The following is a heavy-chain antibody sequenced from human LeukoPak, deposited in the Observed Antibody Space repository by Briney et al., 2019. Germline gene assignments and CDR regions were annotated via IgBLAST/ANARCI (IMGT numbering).Heavy chain of an antibody. CDR2: IWNSGIT. V-gene: IGHV4-59*08. J-gene: IGHJ4*02. Sequence: SSETLSLTCTVSTGSMPTYYWSWIRQPPGKGLEWIGFIWNSGITNYNPSLKSRIIISADTSKNQFSLKLSSVTAADTAVYYCARLVYDTSDYYYFDHWGQGTLVTVSS. CDR1: TGSMPTYY. D-gene: IGHD3-22*01. CDR3: ARLVYDTSDYYYFDH.